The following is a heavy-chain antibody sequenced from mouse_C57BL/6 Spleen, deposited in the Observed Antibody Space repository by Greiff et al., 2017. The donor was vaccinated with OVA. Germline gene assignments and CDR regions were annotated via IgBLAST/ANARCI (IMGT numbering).Heavy chain of an antibody. CDR3: TGDGSSV. V-gene: IGHV14-4*01. CDR1: GFNIKDDY. CDR2: IDPENGDT. Sequence: EVQLQESGAELVRPGASVKLSCTASGFNIKDDYMHWVKQRPEQGLEWIGWIDPENGDTEYASKFQGKATITADTSSNTAYLQLSSLTSEDTAVYYCTGDGSSVWGTGTTVTVSS. D-gene: IGHD1-1*01. J-gene: IGHJ1*03.